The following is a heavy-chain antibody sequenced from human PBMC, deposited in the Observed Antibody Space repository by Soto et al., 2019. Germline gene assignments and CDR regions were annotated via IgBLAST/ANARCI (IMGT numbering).Heavy chain of an antibody. CDR3: ATHSKAVAGYYFDY. V-gene: IGHV3-23*01. J-gene: IGHJ4*02. Sequence: PGGSLRLSCAASGFTFSSYAMSWVRQAPGKGLEWVSAISGSGGSTYYADSVEGRFTISRDNSKNTLYLQMNSLRAEDTAVYYCATHSKAVAGYYFDYWGQGTLVTVSS. CDR2: ISGSGGST. D-gene: IGHD6-19*01. CDR1: GFTFSSYA.